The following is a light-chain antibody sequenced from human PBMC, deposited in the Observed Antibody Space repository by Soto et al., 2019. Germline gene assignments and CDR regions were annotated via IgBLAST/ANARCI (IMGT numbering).Light chain of an antibody. Sequence: EIVLTQSPATLSLSPGERDTLSCRASQSVSSDLAWYQQKPGQAPRLLIHDASNKATGIPARFSGSWSGTDFTLTIGSREPEEFAVYYCQQRSKWPLTFGGVTKVEIK. CDR2: DAS. CDR1: QSVSSD. J-gene: IGKJ4*01. V-gene: IGKV3-11*01. CDR3: QQRSKWPLT.